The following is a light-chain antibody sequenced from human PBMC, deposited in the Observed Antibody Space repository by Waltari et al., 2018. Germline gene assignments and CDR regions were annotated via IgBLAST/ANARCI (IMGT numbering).Light chain of an antibody. V-gene: IGLV2-23*01. CDR1: SSDVASYNL. Sequence: QSALTQPASVSGSPGQSITISCTGPSSDVASYNLVSWYQQHPGKAPKLMIYEGSKWPSGVSDRFSGSKSGNTASLTISGLQAEDEADYYCCSYAGSSTVVFGGGTKLTVL. CDR2: EGS. J-gene: IGLJ2*01. CDR3: CSYAGSSTVV.